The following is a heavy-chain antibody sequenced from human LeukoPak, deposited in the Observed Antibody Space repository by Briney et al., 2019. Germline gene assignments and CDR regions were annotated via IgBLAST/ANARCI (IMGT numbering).Heavy chain of an antibody. CDR3: ARVGRSSWYTSWSEYVQH. D-gene: IGHD6-13*01. CDR2: ISSSGSTI. CDR1: GFTFSDYY. V-gene: IGHV3-11*01. J-gene: IGHJ1*01. Sequence: GGSLRLSCAASGFTFSDYYMSWIRQAPGKGLEWVSYISSSGSTIYYADSVKGRFTISRDNAKNSLYLQMNSLRAEDTAVYYCARVGRSSWYTSWSEYVQHWGQGTLVTVSS.